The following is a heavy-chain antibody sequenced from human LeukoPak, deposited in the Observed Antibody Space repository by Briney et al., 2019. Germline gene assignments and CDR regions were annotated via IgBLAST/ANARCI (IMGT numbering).Heavy chain of an antibody. CDR1: GFTFSSYG. D-gene: IGHD4/OR15-4a*01. CDR2: ISQDGSEK. CDR3: ARDVPTTVFDY. J-gene: IGHJ4*02. Sequence: GGSLRLSCAASGFTFSSYGMHWVRQAPGKGLAWVAQISQDGSEKYYVDSVRGRFTISRDNAKSSLYLQMNSLSAEDTAVYYCARDVPTTVFDYWGQGTLVTVSS. V-gene: IGHV3-7*01.